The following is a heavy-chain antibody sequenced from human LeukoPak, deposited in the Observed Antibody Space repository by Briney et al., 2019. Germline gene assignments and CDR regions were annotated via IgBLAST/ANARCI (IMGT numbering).Heavy chain of an antibody. CDR2: INHSGST. V-gene: IGHV4-34*01. CDR1: GGSFSGYY. CDR3: ARGLAWLYRYFDL. D-gene: IGHD5-24*01. Sequence: KPSETLSLTCAVYGGSFSGYYWSWIRQPPGKGLEWIGEINHSGSTNYNPSLKSRATISVDTSKNQFSLKLSSVTAADTAVYYCARGLAWLYRYFDLWGRGTLVTVSS. J-gene: IGHJ2*01.